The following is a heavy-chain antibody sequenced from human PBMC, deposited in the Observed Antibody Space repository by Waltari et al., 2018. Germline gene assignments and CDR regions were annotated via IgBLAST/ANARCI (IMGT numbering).Heavy chain of an antibody. CDR3: ARIPGLYGSGRYTLDY. V-gene: IGHV2-26*01. CDR1: GFSLTDARTG. J-gene: IGHJ4*02. CDR2: ICSHDEK. D-gene: IGHD3-10*01. Sequence: QVTLKESGPVLVKPTETLTLTCPVSGFSLTDARTGVSWYRQPPGKALECLAPICSHDEKSYSTSLKSRLTISWDTSKSQVVLTMTNMDPVDTATYYWARIPGLYGSGRYTLDYWGQGTLVTVSS.